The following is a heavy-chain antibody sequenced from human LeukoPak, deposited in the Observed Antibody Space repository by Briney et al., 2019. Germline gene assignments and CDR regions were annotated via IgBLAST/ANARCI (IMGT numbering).Heavy chain of an antibody. CDR2: MNPNTGNT. Sequence: GASVKVSCKASGYTFSSYDINWVRQATGQGLEWMGWMNPNTGNTGCAQNFQGRITMTRNTSISTAYMELSSLRSEDTAVYYCARAGPRGYTSGRTFDIWGQGTMVTVSS. J-gene: IGHJ3*02. CDR3: ARAGPRGYTSGRTFDI. D-gene: IGHD5-18*01. CDR1: GYTFSSYD. V-gene: IGHV1-8*01.